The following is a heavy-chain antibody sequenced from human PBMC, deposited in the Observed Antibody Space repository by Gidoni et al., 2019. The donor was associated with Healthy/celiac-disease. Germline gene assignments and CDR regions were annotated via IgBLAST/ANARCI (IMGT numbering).Heavy chain of an antibody. J-gene: IGHJ3*02. CDR3: ARLGSGYDFDAFDI. CDR2: IYYSGST. CDR1: GGAISSSSYY. Sequence: QLQLQESGPGLVKPSETLSLTCTVSGGAISSSSYYWGWIRQPPGKGLEWSGSIYYSGSTYYNPSLKSRVTISVDTSKNQFSLKLSSVTAADTAVYYCARLGSGYDFDAFDIWGQGTMVTVSS. D-gene: IGHD5-12*01. V-gene: IGHV4-39*01.